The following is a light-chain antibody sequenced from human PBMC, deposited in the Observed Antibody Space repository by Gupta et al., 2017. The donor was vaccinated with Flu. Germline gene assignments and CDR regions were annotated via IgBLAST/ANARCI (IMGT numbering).Light chain of an antibody. CDR1: QDVGNW. J-gene: IGKJ4*01. CDR2: AAS. Sequence: DIQMTQSPSFLSASVGDRVTITCRASQDVGNWLAWYQQRPGKAPKLLIYAASSLQSGVPSRFSGSGSGTDFTLTIRFLQPEDFAIYFCQRDNGFPLTFGGGTKVEFK. CDR3: QRDNGFPLT. V-gene: IGKV1-12*01.